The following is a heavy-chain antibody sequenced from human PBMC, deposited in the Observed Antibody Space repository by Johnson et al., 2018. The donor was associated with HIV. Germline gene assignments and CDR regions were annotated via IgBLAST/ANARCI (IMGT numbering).Heavy chain of an antibody. V-gene: IGHV3-64*01. CDR2: ISRNGGST. CDR3: AREGVGVNAFDI. CDR1: RFTFSSYA. J-gene: IGHJ3*02. D-gene: IGHD1-26*01. Sequence: VQLVESGGGLVQPGGSLRLSCAASRFTFSSYAMHWVRQAPGRGLEYVSAISRNGGSTYYANSVKGRFTISRDNSKNTLYLQMGSPRAEDMDVYYCAREGVGVNAFDIWGQGTMVTVSS.